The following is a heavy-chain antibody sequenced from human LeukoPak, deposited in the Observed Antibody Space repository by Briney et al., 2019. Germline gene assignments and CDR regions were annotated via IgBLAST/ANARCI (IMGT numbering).Heavy chain of an antibody. V-gene: IGHV3-23*01. CDR1: GFTFNSYA. D-gene: IGHD2-2*01. CDR2: ISGNGGST. J-gene: IGHJ6*03. CDR3: AKDLRVIVVTYYMDV. Sequence: GGSLRLSCAASGFTFNSYAMTWVRQAPGKGLEWVSSISGNGGSTYYTDSVKGRFTISRDNSKNTLYLQMNSLRAEDTAAYYCAKDLRVIVVTYYMDVWGKGTTVTVSS.